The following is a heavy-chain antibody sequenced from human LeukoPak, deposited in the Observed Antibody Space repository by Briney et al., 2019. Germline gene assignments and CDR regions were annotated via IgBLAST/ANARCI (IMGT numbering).Heavy chain of an antibody. CDR2: IYYSGST. J-gene: IGHJ3*02. Sequence: SETLSLTCTVSGGSISSSSYYWGWIRQPPGKGLGWNGSIYYSGSTYYNPSLKSRVTISVDTSKSQCSLKLRSVTATDTAVYYCASHWDLYGDFTPNPRDDAFDIWGQGTMVTVSS. CDR1: GGSISSSSYY. V-gene: IGHV4-39*01. CDR3: ASHWDLYGDFTPNPRDDAFDI. D-gene: IGHD4-17*01.